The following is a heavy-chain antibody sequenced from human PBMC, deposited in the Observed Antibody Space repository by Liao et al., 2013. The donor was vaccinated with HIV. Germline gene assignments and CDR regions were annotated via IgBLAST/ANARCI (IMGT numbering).Heavy chain of an antibody. CDR1: GGSISSFY. D-gene: IGHD3-9*01. Sequence: QVQLQESGPGLVKPSETLSLTCTVSGGSISSFYWSWIRQPPGKGLEWIGYIYYSGSTNYNPSLKSRVTISVDTSKNQFSLKLSSVTAADTAVYYCARMIRYFDWLLSGWFDPWGQGTLVTVSS. V-gene: IGHV4-59*01. CDR3: ARMIRYFDWLLSGWFDP. J-gene: IGHJ5*02. CDR2: IYYSGST.